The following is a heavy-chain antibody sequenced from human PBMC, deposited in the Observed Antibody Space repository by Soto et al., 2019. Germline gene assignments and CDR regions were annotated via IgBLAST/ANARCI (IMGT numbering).Heavy chain of an antibody. CDR2: IRSKTDGGTA. V-gene: IGHV3-15*01. Sequence: EVQLVESGGGLVKPGQSLTLSCAASAFTFSNAWMSWVRQAPGKGLEWVGRIRSKTDGGTADYTAPVKGRFIISRDDSKNTVSLRMTSLKPEDTAVYYCTTEGRDWGQGTLVTVSS. CDR1: AFTFSNAW. CDR3: TTEGRD. J-gene: IGHJ4*02.